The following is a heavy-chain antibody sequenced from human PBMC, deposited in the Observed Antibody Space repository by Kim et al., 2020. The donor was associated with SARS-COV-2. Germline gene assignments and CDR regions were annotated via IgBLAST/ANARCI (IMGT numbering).Heavy chain of an antibody. CDR1: GFTFSSYT. D-gene: IGHD3-16*01. CDR3: ARTGYYGYLRNAFDI. Sequence: GGSLRLSCAASGFTFSSYTVHWVRQAPGKGLEWVAVIWFDESDKYYADSVKGRFTISRDNSKNTLYLQMNSLRAEETAVYYCARTGYYGYLRNAFDIWGQGTMVTVSS. V-gene: IGHV3-33*01. CDR2: IWFDESDK. J-gene: IGHJ3*02.